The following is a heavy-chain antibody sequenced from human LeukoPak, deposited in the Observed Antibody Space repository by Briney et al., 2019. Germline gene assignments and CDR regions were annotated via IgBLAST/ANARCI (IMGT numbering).Heavy chain of an antibody. D-gene: IGHD3-22*01. V-gene: IGHV4-39*07. J-gene: IGHJ4*02. Sequence: PSETLSLTCIVSGGSISSSSYYWGWIRQPPGKGLEWIGSIYYSGSTYYNPSLKSRVTISVDTSKNQFSLKLSSVTAADTAVYYCASFRIHYYDSSGYYGYWGQGTLVTVSS. CDR3: ASFRIHYYDSSGYYGY. CDR1: GGSISSSSYY. CDR2: IYYSGST.